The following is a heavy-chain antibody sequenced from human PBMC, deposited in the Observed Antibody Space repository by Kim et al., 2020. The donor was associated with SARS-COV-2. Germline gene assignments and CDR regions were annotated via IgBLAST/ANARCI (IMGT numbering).Heavy chain of an antibody. V-gene: IGHV4-4*09. CDR3: ARSPGGGYTYGFDY. Sequence: NPSLKSRVTISVDTSKNQFSLKLSSVTAADTAVYYCARSPGGGYTYGFDYWGQGTLVTVSS. D-gene: IGHD5-18*01. J-gene: IGHJ4*02.